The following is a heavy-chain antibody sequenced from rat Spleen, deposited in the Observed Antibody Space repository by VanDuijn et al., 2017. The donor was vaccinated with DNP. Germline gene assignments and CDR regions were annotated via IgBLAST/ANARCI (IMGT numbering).Heavy chain of an antibody. CDR1: GFSLTIYS. Sequence: QVQLKESGPGLVQPSQTLSLTCTVSGFSLTIYSVHWVRQPPGKGLEWMGVIWNNGGTRYNSAPKSRVSLAKDTSQSQVFLKRQSREIEGTATYCCARAPETSYIYFPWVHGGQGTLVTVSS. CDR3: ARAPETSYIYFPWVH. V-gene: IGHV2-41*01. D-gene: IGHD1-2*01. J-gene: IGHJ3*01. CDR2: IWNNGGT.